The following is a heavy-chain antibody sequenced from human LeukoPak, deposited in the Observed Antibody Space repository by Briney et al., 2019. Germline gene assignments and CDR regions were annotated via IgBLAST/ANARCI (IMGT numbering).Heavy chain of an antibody. CDR1: GFTFSSYA. V-gene: IGHV3-23*01. J-gene: IGHJ6*02. CDR3: AKGGGDYLIYYGMDV. CDR2: VSGSGGST. Sequence: GGSLRLSCAASGFTFSSYAMSWVRQAPGKGLEWVSGVSGSGGSTYYADSVKGRFTISRDNSKNTLYLQMNTLRAEDAAVYYCAKGGGDYLIYYGMDVWGQGATVTVSS. D-gene: IGHD4-17*01.